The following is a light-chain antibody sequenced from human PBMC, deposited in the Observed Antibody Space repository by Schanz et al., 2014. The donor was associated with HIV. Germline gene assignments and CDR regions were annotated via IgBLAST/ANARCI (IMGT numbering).Light chain of an antibody. CDR1: SSDVGGYNY. J-gene: IGLJ7*01. CDR2: EVS. V-gene: IGLV2-8*01. Sequence: QSVLTQPPSASGSPGQSVTISCTGTSSDVGGYNYVSWYQQHPGKAPKLMIHEVSKRPSGVPDRFSGSKSGNTASLTVSGLQAEDEADYYCSSYAGLNRAVFGGGTQLTVL. CDR3: SSYAGLNRAV.